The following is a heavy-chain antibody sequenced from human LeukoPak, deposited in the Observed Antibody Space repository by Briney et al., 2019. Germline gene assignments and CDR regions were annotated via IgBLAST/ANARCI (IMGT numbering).Heavy chain of an antibody. J-gene: IGHJ4*02. D-gene: IGHD2-2*01. V-gene: IGHV4-39*01. CDR3: ARPRKYQLLSFDY. CDR1: GGSISSSSYY. Sequence: SETLSLTCTISGGSISSSSYYWGWIRQPPGKGLEWIGSIYYSGSTYYNPSLKSRVTISVDTSKNQFSLKLSSVTAADTAVYYCARPRKYQLLSFDYWGQGTLVTVSS. CDR2: IYYSGST.